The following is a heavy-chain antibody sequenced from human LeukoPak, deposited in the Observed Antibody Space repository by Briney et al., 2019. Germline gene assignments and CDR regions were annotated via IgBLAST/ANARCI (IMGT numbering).Heavy chain of an antibody. V-gene: IGHV3-21*01. CDR2: ISSSSSYI. J-gene: IGHJ4*02. CDR1: GFTFSSYS. Sequence: PGGSLRLSCAASGFTFSSYSMNWVRQAPGKGLEWVSSISSSSSYIYYADSVKGRFTISRDNAKNSLYLQMNSLRAEDTAVYYCARDFRRHDSSGYYVWGQGTQVTVSS. CDR3: ARDFRRHDSSGYYV. D-gene: IGHD3-22*01.